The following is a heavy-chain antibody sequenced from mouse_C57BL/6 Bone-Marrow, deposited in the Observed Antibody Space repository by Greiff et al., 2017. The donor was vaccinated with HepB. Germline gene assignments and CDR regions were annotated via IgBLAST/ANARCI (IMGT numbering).Heavy chain of an antibody. CDR1: GYAFSSSW. D-gene: IGHD1-1*01. Sequence: QVQLQQSGPELVKPGASVKISCKASGYAFSSSWMNWVKQRPGKGLEWIGRIYPGDGDTNYNGKFKGKATLTADQSSSTAYMQLSSLTSEDSAVYFCARDYYYGPYWGQGTTLTVSS. CDR2: IYPGDGDT. CDR3: ARDYYYGPY. J-gene: IGHJ2*01. V-gene: IGHV1-82*01.